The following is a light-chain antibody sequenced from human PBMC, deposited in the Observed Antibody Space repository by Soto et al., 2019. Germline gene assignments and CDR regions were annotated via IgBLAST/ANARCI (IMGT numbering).Light chain of an antibody. J-gene: IGKJ3*01. CDR1: QSVSSY. CDR3: QQRSTTPFT. V-gene: IGKV3-11*01. Sequence: EIVLTQSPATLSLSPGERATLSCRASQSVSSYLAWYQQKPGQAPRLLIYDASNRATGIPARFSGSGSGTAFTLTISSREPEDFAVYYCQQRSTTPFTFGPGTKVDIK. CDR2: DAS.